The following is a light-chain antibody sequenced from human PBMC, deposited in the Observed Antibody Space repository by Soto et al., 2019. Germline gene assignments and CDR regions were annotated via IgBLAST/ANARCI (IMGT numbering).Light chain of an antibody. CDR1: QSVSSY. CDR3: QQRSNWPPP. CDR2: DAS. V-gene: IGKV3-11*01. Sequence: EIVLTQSPAPLSLSPGERATLSCRASQSVSSYLAWYQQKPGQAPRLLIYDASNRATGIPARFSGSGSGTDFTLTISSLEPEDFSVYYCQQRSNWPPPFGQGTRLEIK. J-gene: IGKJ5*01.